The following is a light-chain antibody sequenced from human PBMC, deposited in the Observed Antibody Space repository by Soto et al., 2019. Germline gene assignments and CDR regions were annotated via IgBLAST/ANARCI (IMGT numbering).Light chain of an antibody. Sequence: DIQMTQSPSSVSASVGDRVTITCRASQGISTSLVWYQQKPGKAPNLLVYSASSLESGVPSRFSGSGSGTDFTLTITSLQTEDFATYYCQQANTFPLAFGQGTKVEIK. J-gene: IGKJ1*01. CDR2: SAS. CDR3: QQANTFPLA. CDR1: QGISTS. V-gene: IGKV1-12*01.